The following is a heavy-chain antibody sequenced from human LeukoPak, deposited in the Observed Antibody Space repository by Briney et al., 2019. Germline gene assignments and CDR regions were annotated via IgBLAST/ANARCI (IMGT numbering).Heavy chain of an antibody. Sequence: GGSLRLSCAASGFTFSSYAMSWVRQAPGKGLEWVSAISGSGGSTYYADSVKGRFTISRDNSRNTLYLQMNSLRAEDTAVYYCAKEGYDSSGYYYAYFQHWGQGTLVTVSS. CDR1: GFTFSSYA. J-gene: IGHJ1*01. CDR3: AKEGYDSSGYYYAYFQH. CDR2: ISGSGGST. D-gene: IGHD3-22*01. V-gene: IGHV3-23*01.